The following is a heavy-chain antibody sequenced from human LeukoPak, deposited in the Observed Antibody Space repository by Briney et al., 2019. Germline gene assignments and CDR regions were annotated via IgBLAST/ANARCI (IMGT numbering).Heavy chain of an antibody. J-gene: IGHJ5*02. CDR2: IYYSGST. V-gene: IGHV4-39*01. CDR3: ATAGIAAAYGWFDP. D-gene: IGHD6-13*01. CDR1: GGSISSSSYY. Sequence: PSETLSLTCTVSGGSISSSSYYWGWIRQPPGKGLEWIGCIYYSGSTYYNPSLKSRVTISVDTSKNQFSLKLSSVTAADTAVYYCATAGIAAAYGWFDPWGQGTLVTVSS.